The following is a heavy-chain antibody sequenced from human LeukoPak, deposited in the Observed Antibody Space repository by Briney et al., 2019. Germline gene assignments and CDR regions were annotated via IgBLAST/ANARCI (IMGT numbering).Heavy chain of an antibody. CDR2: MNPNSGNT. V-gene: IGHV1-8*01. Sequence: ASVKVSCKASGYTFTSYDINWVRQATGQGLEWMGWMNPNSGNTGYAQKFQGRVTMTRNTSIGTAYMELSSLRSEDTAVYYCASARYSSGWYEGLYFDYWGQGTLVTVSS. D-gene: IGHD6-19*01. CDR3: ASARYSSGWYEGLYFDY. CDR1: GYTFTSYD. J-gene: IGHJ4*02.